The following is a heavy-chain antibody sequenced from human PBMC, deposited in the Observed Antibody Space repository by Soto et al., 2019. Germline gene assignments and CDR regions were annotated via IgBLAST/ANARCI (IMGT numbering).Heavy chain of an antibody. CDR1: GFSLSTSGVG. CDR3: AHRRSYCSGGSCYSGFDY. J-gene: IGHJ4*02. V-gene: IGHV2-5*02. D-gene: IGHD2-15*01. CDR2: IYWDDDK. Sequence: QITLKESGPPLVKPTQTLTLTCTFSGFSLSTSGVGVGWIRQPPGKALEWLALIYWDDDKRYSPSLKSRLTXXKXASKNQVVLTMTNMDPVDTATYYCAHRRSYCSGGSCYSGFDYWGQGTLVTVSS.